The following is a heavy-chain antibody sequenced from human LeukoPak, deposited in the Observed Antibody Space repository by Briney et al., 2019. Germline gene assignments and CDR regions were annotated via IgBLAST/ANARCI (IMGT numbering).Heavy chain of an antibody. CDR1: GFTFSSYW. D-gene: IGHD4-17*01. Sequence: GGSLRLSCAASGFTFSSYWMSWVRQAPGKGLEWVANIKQDGSEKYYVDSVKGRFTISRDNAKNSLYLQMNSLRAEDTAVYYCASYDYGDYYGMDVWGQGTTVTVSS. J-gene: IGHJ6*02. CDR3: ASYDYGDYYGMDV. V-gene: IGHV3-7*01. CDR2: IKQDGSEK.